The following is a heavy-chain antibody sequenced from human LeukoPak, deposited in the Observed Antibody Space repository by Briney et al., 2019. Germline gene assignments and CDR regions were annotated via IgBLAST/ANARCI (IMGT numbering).Heavy chain of an antibody. CDR2: IKQDGSEK. CDR1: GFTFSSYW. D-gene: IGHD3-10*01. J-gene: IGHJ4*02. CDR3: ARDPITMVRGVIPMKD. Sequence: GGSLRLSCAASGFTFSSYWMSWVRQAPGKGLEWVANIKQDGSEKYYVDSVKGRFTISRGNAKNSLYLQMNSLRAEDTAVYYCARDPITMVRGVIPMKDWGQGTLVTVSS. V-gene: IGHV3-7*01.